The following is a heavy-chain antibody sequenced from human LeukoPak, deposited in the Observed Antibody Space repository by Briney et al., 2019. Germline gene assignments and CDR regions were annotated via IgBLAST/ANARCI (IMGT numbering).Heavy chain of an antibody. V-gene: IGHV3-23*01. D-gene: IGHD1-26*01. CDR2: ISGGGGST. J-gene: IGHJ4*02. CDR3: AKGVGATSFKVFDY. Sequence: GGSLRLSCAASGFTFTSYSMNWVRQAPGKGLEWVSTISGGGGSTYYADSVKGRFTISRDNSKNTLYLQVNSLRAEDTAVYYCAKGVGATSFKVFDYWGQGTLVTVSS. CDR1: GFTFTSYS.